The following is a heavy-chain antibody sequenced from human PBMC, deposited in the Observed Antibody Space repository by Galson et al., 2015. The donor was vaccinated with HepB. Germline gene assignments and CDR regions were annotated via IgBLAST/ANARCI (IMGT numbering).Heavy chain of an antibody. Sequence: ETLSLTCTVSGGSISSSSYYWDWIRQPPGKGLEWIATIYNSVTTYYNPSLKSRVTISVDTSKNQFSLRLSSVTAADTAVYYCARDQGWFDPWGQGTLVTVSP. J-gene: IGHJ5*02. CDR2: IYNSVTT. CDR3: ARDQGWFDP. V-gene: IGHV4-39*07. CDR1: GGSISSSSYY.